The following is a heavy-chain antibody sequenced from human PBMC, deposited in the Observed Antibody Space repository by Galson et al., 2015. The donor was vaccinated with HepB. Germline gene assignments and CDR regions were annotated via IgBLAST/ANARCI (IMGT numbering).Heavy chain of an antibody. Sequence: SVKVSCKASGYTFNDFYFHWVRQAPGQRLEWMGRINPNNGDTNYAQKFQGRVTMTRATSLSTFYMELSRLRSDDTAVYYCASGTTTYWHFDLWGRGTLVTVSS. CDR2: INPNNGDT. J-gene: IGHJ2*01. CDR1: GYTFNDFY. CDR3: ASGTTTYWHFDL. V-gene: IGHV1-2*06. D-gene: IGHD1-26*01.